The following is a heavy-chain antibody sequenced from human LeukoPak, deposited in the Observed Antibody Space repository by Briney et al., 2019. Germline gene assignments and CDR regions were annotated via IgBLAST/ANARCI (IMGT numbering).Heavy chain of an antibody. V-gene: IGHV3-66*01. Sequence: PGGSPKLPCAASGFTVSSTYMSWVPKAPGKGLEWVSVIYSGGSTYYADSVKGRFTISRDNSKNTLYLQMNSLRAEDTAVYYCARVAGRGGYGVWGQGTLVTVSS. J-gene: IGHJ4*02. D-gene: IGHD5-12*01. CDR2: IYSGGST. CDR1: GFTVSSTY. CDR3: ARVAGRGGYGV.